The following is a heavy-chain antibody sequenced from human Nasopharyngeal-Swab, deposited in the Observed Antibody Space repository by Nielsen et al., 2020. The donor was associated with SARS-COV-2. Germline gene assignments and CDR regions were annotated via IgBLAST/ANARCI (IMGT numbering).Heavy chain of an antibody. J-gene: IGHJ5*02. D-gene: IGHD3-10*01. CDR3: TREDYGSGSLFDP. Sequence: GGSLRLSCTASGFTFGDYAMSWFRQAPGKGLEWVGFIRRKAYGGTTEYAAAVKGRFIISRDDSKSIAYLQMNSLKTEDTAVYYCTREDYGSGSLFDPWGQGTLVTVSS. CDR2: IRRKAYGGTT. V-gene: IGHV3-49*03. CDR1: GFTFGDYA.